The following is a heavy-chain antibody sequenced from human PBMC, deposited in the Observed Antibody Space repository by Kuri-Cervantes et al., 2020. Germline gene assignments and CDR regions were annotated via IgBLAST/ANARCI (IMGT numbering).Heavy chain of an antibody. CDR2: INTNTGNP. V-gene: IGHV7-4-1*02. D-gene: IGHD2-2*01. CDR1: GYTFTSSD. CDR3: ASLSVVPAGVADDAFDI. J-gene: IGHJ3*02. Sequence: ASVKVSCKASGYTFTSSDINWVRQATGQGLEWMGWINTNTGNPTYAQGFTGRFVFSLDTSVSTAYLQISSLKAEDTAVYYCASLSVVPAGVADDAFDIWGQGTMVTVSS.